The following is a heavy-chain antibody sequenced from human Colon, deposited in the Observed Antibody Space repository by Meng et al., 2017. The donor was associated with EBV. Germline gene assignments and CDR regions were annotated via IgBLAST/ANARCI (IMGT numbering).Heavy chain of an antibody. V-gene: IGHV4-39*01. CDR2: IYHSGST. J-gene: IGHJ4*02. D-gene: IGHD3-10*01. CDR1: GGSTSSSHYY. Sequence: QLQLQESGPVLVKPSETLSLTCTASGGSTSSSHYYWGWVRQPPGKGLQWIGTIYHSGSTSYNPSLQSRVTMFVDTSKNQFSLMLTSVTATDTAVYYCARRRGGSGRDCWGQGTLVTVSS. CDR3: ARRRGGSGRDC.